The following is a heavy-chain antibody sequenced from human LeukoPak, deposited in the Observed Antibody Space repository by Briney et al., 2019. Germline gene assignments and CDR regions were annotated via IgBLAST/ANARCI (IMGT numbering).Heavy chain of an antibody. V-gene: IGHV1-69*13. CDR1: GGTFSSYA. CDR3: VKPVLRYFGPFDY. D-gene: IGHD3-9*01. J-gene: IGHJ4*02. Sequence: SVKVSCKASGGTFSSYAISWVRQAPGQGLEWMGGIIPIFGTANYAQKFQGRVTITADESTSTAYMELSSLRSEDTAVYYCVKPVLRYFGPFDYWGQGTLVTVSS. CDR2: IIPIFGTA.